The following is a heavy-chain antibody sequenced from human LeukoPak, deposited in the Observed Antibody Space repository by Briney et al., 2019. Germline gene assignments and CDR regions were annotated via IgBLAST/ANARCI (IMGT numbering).Heavy chain of an antibody. CDR1: GFTFSSYA. Sequence: GGSLRLSCAASGFTFSSYAMSWVRQAPGKGLEWVSAISGSGGSTYYTDSVKGRFTISRDNSKNTLYLQMNSLRAEDTAVYYCAKITGYVPGLIDYWGQGTLVTVSS. J-gene: IGHJ4*02. D-gene: IGHD5-12*01. V-gene: IGHV3-23*01. CDR2: ISGSGGST. CDR3: AKITGYVPGLIDY.